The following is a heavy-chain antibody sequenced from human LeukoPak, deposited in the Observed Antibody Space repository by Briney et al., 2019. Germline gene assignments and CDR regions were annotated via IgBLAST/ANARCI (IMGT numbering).Heavy chain of an antibody. CDR2: IYPADSDT. D-gene: IGHD3-22*01. CDR3: ARSRYYDSSAYYFDY. CDR1: GYSFTSYW. J-gene: IGHJ4*02. V-gene: IGHV5-51*01. Sequence: GESLKISCKGSGYSFTSYWIAWVRQMPGKGLEWMGIIYPADSDTRYSPSFQGQVTISADKSISTAYQQWSSLKASDTAMYYCARSRYYDSSAYYFDYWGQGTLVTVSS.